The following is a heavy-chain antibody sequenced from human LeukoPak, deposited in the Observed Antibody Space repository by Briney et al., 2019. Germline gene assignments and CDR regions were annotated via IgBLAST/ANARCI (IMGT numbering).Heavy chain of an antibody. Sequence: GGSLRLSCAASGFTFSSRAMNWVRQAPGKGLEWVSYISSSGSTIYYADSVEGRFNISRDNAKNSLYLQMNSLRAEDTAVYYCARIHKLGILAHFDYWGQGTLVTVSS. CDR3: ARIHKLGILAHFDY. J-gene: IGHJ4*02. CDR1: GFTFSSRA. D-gene: IGHD7-27*01. CDR2: ISSSGSTI. V-gene: IGHV3-48*03.